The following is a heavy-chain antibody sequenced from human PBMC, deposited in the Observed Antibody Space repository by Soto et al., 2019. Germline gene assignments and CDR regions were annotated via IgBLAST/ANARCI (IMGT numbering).Heavy chain of an antibody. Sequence: SETLSLTCNVSGGSITNYYWSWIRQPPGKGLEWIGYIYHTATTNYNPSLKSRVTMLVDTSKNQFSLKLSSVTAADTAVYYCERHGYSTAWYGSWDYWGQGTLVTVSS. CDR3: ERHGYSTAWYGSWDY. J-gene: IGHJ4*02. V-gene: IGHV4-59*08. CDR2: IYHTATT. CDR1: GGSITNYY. D-gene: IGHD6-19*01.